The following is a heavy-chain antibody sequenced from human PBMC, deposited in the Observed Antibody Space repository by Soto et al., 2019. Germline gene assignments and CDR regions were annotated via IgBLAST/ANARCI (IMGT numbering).Heavy chain of an antibody. CDR3: ARPFGLGWADWGY. V-gene: IGHV5-51*03. CDR2: IYPGDSDT. J-gene: IGHJ4*02. CDR1: GYTFTNYW. D-gene: IGHD2-21*01. Sequence: EVQLVQSGAEVKKPGESLKISCKGSGYTFTNYWIGWVRQMPGKGLEWMGVIYPGDSDTRYSPSFQGQVTISPDKSITTSYLQWNSLKASDTAMYYCARPFGLGWADWGYWGQGTLVTVSS.